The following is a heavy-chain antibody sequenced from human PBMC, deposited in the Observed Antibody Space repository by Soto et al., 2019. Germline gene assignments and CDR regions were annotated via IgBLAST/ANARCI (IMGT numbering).Heavy chain of an antibody. CDR1: GYSFTSYW. Sequence: PGASLKISCKGSGYSFTSYWIGWVRQMPGKGLEWMGIIYPGDSDTRYSPSFQGQVTISADKSISTAYLQWSSLKASDTAMYYCARQVIDSSSWYVNWFDPWGQGTLVTVSS. J-gene: IGHJ5*02. V-gene: IGHV5-51*01. CDR2: IYPGDSDT. CDR3: ARQVIDSSSWYVNWFDP. D-gene: IGHD6-13*01.